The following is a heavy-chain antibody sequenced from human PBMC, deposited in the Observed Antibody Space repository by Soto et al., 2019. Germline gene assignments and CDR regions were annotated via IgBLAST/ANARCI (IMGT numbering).Heavy chain of an antibody. CDR3: ERDSLAVGYNVY. Sequence: GGSLRLSCAASGFTVSSNYMSWVRQAPGKGLEWVSVIYSGGSTYYADSVKGRFTISRDNSKNTLYLQMNSLRAEDTAVYYCERDSLAVGYNVYGGQETLVPVP. V-gene: IGHV3-53*01. J-gene: IGHJ4*02. CDR2: IYSGGST. D-gene: IGHD6-19*01. CDR1: GFTVSSNY.